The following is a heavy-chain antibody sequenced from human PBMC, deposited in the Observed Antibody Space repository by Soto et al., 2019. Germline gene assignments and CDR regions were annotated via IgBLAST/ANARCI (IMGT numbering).Heavy chain of an antibody. CDR3: ARDHALLWLGELSYGMDV. Sequence: GSVKVSCKASGYTFTSYGISWVRQAPGQGLEWVGWSSAYNGNTNYAQKLQGRVTMTTDTSTSTAYMELRSLGSDDTAVYYCARDHALLWLGELSYGMDVWGQGTRVTVSS. CDR2: SSAYNGNT. J-gene: IGHJ6*02. CDR1: GYTFTSYG. V-gene: IGHV1-18*01. D-gene: IGHD3-10*01.